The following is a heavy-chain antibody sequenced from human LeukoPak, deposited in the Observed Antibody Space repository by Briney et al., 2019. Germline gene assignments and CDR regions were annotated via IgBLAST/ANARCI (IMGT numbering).Heavy chain of an antibody. D-gene: IGHD3-10*01. V-gene: IGHV3-7*04. CDR3: ARGFGDC. Sequence: PGGSLRLSCAASGFTFSRSWMIWVRQAPGKGLEWVANIKEDGSQKFYEDSVKGRFTISRDNARNSLYLQMSSLRAEDTAVYYCARGFGDCWGQGTLVTVSS. CDR2: IKEDGSQK. J-gene: IGHJ4*02. CDR1: GFTFSRSW.